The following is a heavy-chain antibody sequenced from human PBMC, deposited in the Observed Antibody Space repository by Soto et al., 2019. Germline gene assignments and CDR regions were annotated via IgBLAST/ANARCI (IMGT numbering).Heavy chain of an antibody. V-gene: IGHV1-2*04. CDR1: GYTFTGYY. Sequence: ASVKVSCKASGYTFTGYYMHWVRQAPGQGLEWMGWINPNSGGTNYAQKFQGWVTMTRDTSISTAYMELSRLRSDDTAMYYCARGTSSGWYRGVFWFDPWGQGTLVTVSS. J-gene: IGHJ5*02. D-gene: IGHD6-19*01. CDR3: ARGTSSGWYRGVFWFDP. CDR2: INPNSGGT.